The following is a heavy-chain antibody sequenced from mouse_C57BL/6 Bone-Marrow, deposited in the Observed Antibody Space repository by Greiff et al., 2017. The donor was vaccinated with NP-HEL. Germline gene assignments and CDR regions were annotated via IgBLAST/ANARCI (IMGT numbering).Heavy chain of an antibody. J-gene: IGHJ2*01. CDR2: IYPSDSET. CDR1: GYTFTSYW. D-gene: IGHD1-1*01. Sequence: QVQLQQPGAELVRPGSSVKLSCKASGYTFTSYWMDWVKQRPGQGLEWIGNIYPSDSETHYNQKFKDKATLTVDKSSSTAYMQLSSLTSEDSAVYYCARDPNYSYYFDYWGQGTTLTVSS. CDR3: ARDPNYSYYFDY. V-gene: IGHV1-61*01.